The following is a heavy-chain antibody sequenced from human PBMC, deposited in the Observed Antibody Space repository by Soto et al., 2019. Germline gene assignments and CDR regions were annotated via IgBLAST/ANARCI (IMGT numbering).Heavy chain of an antibody. CDR3: ARTRGYCTGGTCYFDY. J-gene: IGHJ4*02. CDR1: GYIFTSYG. Sequence: ASVKVSCKASGYIFTSYGISWVRQAPGQGPEWMGWISAYNGDTNYAQKLRGRVTMTTDTSTTTAYMELRSLGSDDTAVYYCARTRGYCTGGTCYFDYWGQRTPVTVSS. CDR2: ISAYNGDT. V-gene: IGHV1-18*01. D-gene: IGHD2-8*02.